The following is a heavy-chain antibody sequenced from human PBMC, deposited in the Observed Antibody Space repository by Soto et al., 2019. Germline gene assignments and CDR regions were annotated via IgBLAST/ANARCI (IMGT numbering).Heavy chain of an antibody. CDR1: GFTFSSYD. J-gene: IGHJ6*02. V-gene: IGHV3-13*01. CDR2: IGTAGDT. Sequence: EVQLVESGGGLVQPGGSLRLSCAASGFTFSSYDMHWVRQATGKGLEWVSAIGTAGDTYYPGSVKGRFTISRENAKNSLYLQMNSLRAEDKPVYYCAREGGDCSSTSCYSWGGEYYYGMDVWGQGTTVTVSS. CDR3: AREGGDCSSTSCYSWGGEYYYGMDV. D-gene: IGHD2-2*01.